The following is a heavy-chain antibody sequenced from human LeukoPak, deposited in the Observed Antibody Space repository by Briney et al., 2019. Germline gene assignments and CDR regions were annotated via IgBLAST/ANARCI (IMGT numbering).Heavy chain of an antibody. CDR2: IYSGGST. CDR1: GFTVSSNY. Sequence: GGSLRLSCAASGFTVSSNYMSWVRQAPGKGLEWVSVIYSGGSTYYADSVKGRFTISRDNSKNTLYLQMNSLRAEDTAVYYCARETFVDTTMVTNYWGQGTLVTVSS. CDR3: ARETFVDTTMVTNY. J-gene: IGHJ4*02. D-gene: IGHD5-18*01. V-gene: IGHV3-66*01.